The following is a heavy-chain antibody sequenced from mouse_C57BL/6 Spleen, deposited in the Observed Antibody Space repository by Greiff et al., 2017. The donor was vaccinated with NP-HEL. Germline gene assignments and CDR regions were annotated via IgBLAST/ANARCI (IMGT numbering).Heavy chain of an antibody. CDR2: ISSGGSYT. V-gene: IGHV5-6*01. CDR3: ARLGLGYFDY. J-gene: IGHJ2*01. D-gene: IGHD4-1*01. CDR1: GFTFSSYG. Sequence: EVKLVESGGDLVKPGGSLTLSCAASGFTFSSYGMSWVRQTPDKRLEWVATISSGGSYTYYPDSVKGRFTISRDNAKNTLYLQMSSLKSEDTAMYYCARLGLGYFDYWGQGTTLTVSS.